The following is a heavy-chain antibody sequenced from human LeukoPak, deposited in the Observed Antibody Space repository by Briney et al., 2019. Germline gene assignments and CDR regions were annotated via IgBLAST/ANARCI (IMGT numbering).Heavy chain of an antibody. CDR3: ARGRRSSTSCLFDY. D-gene: IGHD2-2*01. J-gene: IGHJ4*02. V-gene: IGHV1-3*01. Sequence: KFQGRVTITRDTSASTAYMELSSLRSEDTAVYYCARGRRSSTSCLFDYWGQGILVTVSS.